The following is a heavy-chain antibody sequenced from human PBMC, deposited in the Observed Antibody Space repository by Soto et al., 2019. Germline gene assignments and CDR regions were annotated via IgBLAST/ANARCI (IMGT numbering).Heavy chain of an antibody. D-gene: IGHD2-15*01. CDR2: IYYSGST. CDR1: GGSISSSSYY. J-gene: IGHJ3*02. V-gene: IGHV4-39*07. CDR3: ARDLGMACSGGSCYPAMGAFDI. Sequence: SETLSLTCTVSGGSISSSSYYWGWIRQPPGKGLEWIGSIYYSGSTYYNPSLKSRVTISVDTSKNQFSLKLSSVTAADTAVYYCARDLGMACSGGSCYPAMGAFDIWGQGTMVTVSS.